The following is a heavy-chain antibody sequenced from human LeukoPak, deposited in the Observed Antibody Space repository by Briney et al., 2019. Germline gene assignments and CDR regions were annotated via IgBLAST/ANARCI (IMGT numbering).Heavy chain of an antibody. CDR2: INHSGST. CDR3: ARVLGPWLLGWYFDL. CDR1: GGSFSGYY. Sequence: SETLSLTCAVYGGSFSGYYWSWIRQPPGEGLEWIGEINHSGSTNYNPSLKSRVTISVDKSKNQFSLRLSSVTAADTAVYYCARVLGPWLLGWYFDLWGRGTLVTVSS. J-gene: IGHJ2*01. V-gene: IGHV4-34*01. D-gene: IGHD6-19*01.